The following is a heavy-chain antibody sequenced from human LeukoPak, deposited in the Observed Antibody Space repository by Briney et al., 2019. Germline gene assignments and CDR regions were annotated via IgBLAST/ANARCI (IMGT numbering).Heavy chain of an antibody. Sequence: SETLSLTCTVSGGSISSYYWSWIRQPAGKGLEWIGRIYTSGSTNYNPSLKSRVTISVDTSKNQFSLKLSSVTAADTAVYYCVGFIVATISGDYFDYWGQGTLVTVSS. CDR1: GGSISSYY. D-gene: IGHD5-12*01. CDR3: VGFIVATISGDYFDY. J-gene: IGHJ4*02. V-gene: IGHV4-4*07. CDR2: IYTSGST.